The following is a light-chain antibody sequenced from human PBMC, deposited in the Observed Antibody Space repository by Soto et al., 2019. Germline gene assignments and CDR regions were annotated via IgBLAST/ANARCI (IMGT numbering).Light chain of an antibody. CDR3: CSYAGSDTYV. CDR2: EVS. J-gene: IGLJ1*01. CDR1: SSDVGSYNL. Sequence: QSALTQPASVSGSPGQSITISCTGTSSDVGSYNLVSWYQQRPGKAPKLMISEVSKRPSGVSNRFSGSKSGNTASLTISGLQTEDEADYYCCSYAGSDTYVFGTGTKLTVL. V-gene: IGLV2-23*02.